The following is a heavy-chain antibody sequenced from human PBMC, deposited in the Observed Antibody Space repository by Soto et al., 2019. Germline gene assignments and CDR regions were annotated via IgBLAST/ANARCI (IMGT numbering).Heavy chain of an antibody. CDR3: VRQAKLTTVTANVGYYYGLDV. CDR2: MSGSGSVT. Sequence: DVQLLESGGGLVQPGGSLRLSCAASGFRFSTYDMSWVRQAPGKGLEWVSVMSGSGSVTYYADPVKGRFTISRDNSKNTLYLQMNSLRAEDTAVYYCVRQAKLTTVTANVGYYYGLDVWGQGTTVTVSS. D-gene: IGHD4-4*01. V-gene: IGHV3-23*01. CDR1: GFRFSTYD. J-gene: IGHJ6*02.